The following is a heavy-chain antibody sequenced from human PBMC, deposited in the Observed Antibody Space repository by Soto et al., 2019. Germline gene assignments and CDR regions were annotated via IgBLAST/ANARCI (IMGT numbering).Heavy chain of an antibody. V-gene: IGHV1-69*02. J-gene: IGHJ4*02. D-gene: IGHD4-17*01. CDR2: IIPILGIA. CDR1: GGTFSSYT. Sequence: QVQLVQSGAEVQKPGSSVKVSCKASGGTFSSYTISWVRQAPGQGLEWMGRIIPILGIANYAQKFQGRVTITADKSTSTAYMELSSLRSEDTAVYYCATGPTTVVTPDYWGQGTLVTVSS. CDR3: ATGPTTVVTPDY.